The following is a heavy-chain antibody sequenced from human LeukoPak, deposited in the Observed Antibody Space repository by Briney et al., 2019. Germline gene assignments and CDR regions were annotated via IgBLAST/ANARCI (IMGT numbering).Heavy chain of an antibody. CDR2: INHSGST. CDR3: ARVRTGNSSGYSYFDY. V-gene: IGHV4-34*01. J-gene: IGHJ4*02. D-gene: IGHD3-22*01. CDR1: GGSFSGYY. Sequence: PSETLSLTCAVYGGSFSGYYWSWIRQPPGKGLEWIGEINHSGSTNYNPSLKSRVTISVDTSKNQFSLKLSSVTAADTAVYYCARVRTGNSSGYSYFDYWGQGTLVTVSS.